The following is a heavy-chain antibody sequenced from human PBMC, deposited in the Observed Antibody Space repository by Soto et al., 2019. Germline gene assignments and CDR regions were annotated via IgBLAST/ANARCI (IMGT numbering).Heavy chain of an antibody. CDR1: GGSISNGGYY. CDR2: IYYSGST. V-gene: IGHV4-31*03. CDR3: ARDVTDFWSGHEGMDV. J-gene: IGHJ6*02. D-gene: IGHD3-3*01. Sequence: TLSLTCTVSGGSISNGGYYWTWIRQHPGKGLEWIGYIYYSGSTYYNPSLKSRVTISVDTSKNQFSLKLTSVTAADTAVYXCARDVTDFWSGHEGMDVWGQGTTVTVSS.